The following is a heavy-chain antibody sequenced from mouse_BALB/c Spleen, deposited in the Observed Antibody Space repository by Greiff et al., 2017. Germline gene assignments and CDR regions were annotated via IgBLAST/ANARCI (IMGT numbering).Heavy chain of an antibody. CDR3: ARGDYYGSRDY. J-gene: IGHJ2*01. Sequence: EVQLQQSGPGLVKPSQSLSLTCSVTGYSITSGYYWNWIRQFPGNKLEWMGYISYDGSNNYNPSLKNRISITRDTSKNQFFLKLNSVTTEDTATYYCARGDYYGSRDYWGQGTTLTVSS. D-gene: IGHD1-1*01. CDR1: GYSITSGYY. CDR2: ISYDGSN. V-gene: IGHV3-6*02.